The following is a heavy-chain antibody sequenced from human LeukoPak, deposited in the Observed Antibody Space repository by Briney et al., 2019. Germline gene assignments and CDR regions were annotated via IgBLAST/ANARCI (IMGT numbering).Heavy chain of an antibody. CDR1: GGSFSGYY. Sequence: KASETLSLTCAVYGGSFSGYYWSWIRQPPGKGLEWIGEINPSGSTKYNPSLKSRVTISVDTSKNQFSLKLSSVTAADTAVYYCARTDWFDPWGQGTLGTVSS. CDR3: ARTDWFDP. J-gene: IGHJ5*02. CDR2: INPSGST. V-gene: IGHV4-34*01.